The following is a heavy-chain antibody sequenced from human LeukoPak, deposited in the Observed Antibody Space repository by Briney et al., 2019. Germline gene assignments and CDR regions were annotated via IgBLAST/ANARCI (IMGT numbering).Heavy chain of an antibody. J-gene: IGHJ4*02. CDR1: GGSISSSSYY. D-gene: IGHD3-22*01. CDR2: IFYSGST. CDR3: ARHGGVVVMMNYFDY. Sequence: SETLSLTCTVSGGSISSSSYYWGWIRQPPGKGLEWIGSIFYSGSTYYNPSLKSRVSISVATSKTQFSLKLRSVTAADTAVYYCARHGGVVVMMNYFDYWGQGTLVTVSS. V-gene: IGHV4-39*01.